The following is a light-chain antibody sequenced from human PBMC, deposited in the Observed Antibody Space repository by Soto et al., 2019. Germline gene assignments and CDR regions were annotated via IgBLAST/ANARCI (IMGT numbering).Light chain of an antibody. J-gene: IGKJ5*01. Sequence: IVLTQSPGTLSVSPGEIATLSCRASQSVSSYLAWYQQKPGQAPRLLIYDASNRATGIPARFSGSGSGTDYTLTISSLEPEDFAVYYCQPRSNWLITFGQGTRLEIK. CDR3: QPRSNWLIT. V-gene: IGKV3-11*01. CDR2: DAS. CDR1: QSVSSY.